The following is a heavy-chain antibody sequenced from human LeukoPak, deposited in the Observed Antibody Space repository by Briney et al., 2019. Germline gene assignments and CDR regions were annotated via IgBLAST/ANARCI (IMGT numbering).Heavy chain of an antibody. J-gene: IGHJ6*03. D-gene: IGHD6-19*01. CDR1: GYTFTSYD. V-gene: IGHV1-8*01. CDR3: ARGGAIAVAGTRPHGRRLYYYYMDV. Sequence: GASVKVSCKASGYTFTSYDINWVRQATGQGLEWMGWMNPNSGNTGYAQKFQGRVTMTRNTSISTAYMELSSLRSEDTAVYYCARGGAIAVAGTRPHGRRLYYYYMDVWGKGTTVTVSS. CDR2: MNPNSGNT.